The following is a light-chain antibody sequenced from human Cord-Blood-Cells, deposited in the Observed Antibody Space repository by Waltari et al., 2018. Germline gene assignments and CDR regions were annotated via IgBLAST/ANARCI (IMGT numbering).Light chain of an antibody. CDR1: QGISSY. V-gene: IGKV1-8*01. J-gene: IGKJ4*01. CDR3: QQNYSYPL. Sequence: AIRITQSPSSLSASTGDRVTITCRASQGISSYLAWYQQKPGKAPKLLIYAASTLQSGVPSRFSGSGSGTDFTLTISCLQSEDFATYYCQQNYSYPLFGGGTKVEIK. CDR2: AAS.